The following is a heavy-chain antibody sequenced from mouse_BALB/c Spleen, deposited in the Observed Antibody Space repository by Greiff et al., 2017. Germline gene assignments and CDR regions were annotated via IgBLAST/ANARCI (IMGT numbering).Heavy chain of an antibody. Sequence: QVQLKQPGAELVRPGASVKLYCKASGYTFTSYWINWVKQRPGQGLEWIGNIYPSDSYTNYNQKFKDKATLTVDKSSSTAYMQLSSPTSEDSAVYYCTRSGDGYYAYWGQGTTLTVSS. CDR1: GYTFTSYW. CDR3: TRSGDGYYAY. D-gene: IGHD2-3*01. CDR2: IYPSDSYT. V-gene: IGHV1-69*02. J-gene: IGHJ2*01.